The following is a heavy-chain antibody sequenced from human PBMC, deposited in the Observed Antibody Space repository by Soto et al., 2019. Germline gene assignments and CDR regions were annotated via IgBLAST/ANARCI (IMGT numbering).Heavy chain of an antibody. V-gene: IGHV1-8*01. CDR3: ARVKVSTVTTRKTYYYYGMDV. CDR1: GYTFTSYD. J-gene: IGHJ6*02. D-gene: IGHD4-4*01. Sequence: GASVKVSCKASGYTFTSYDINWVRQATGQGLEWMGWMNPNSGNTGYAQKFQGRVTMTRNTSISTAYMELSSLRSEDTAVYYCARVKVSTVTTRKTYYYYGMDVWGQGTTVTVSS. CDR2: MNPNSGNT.